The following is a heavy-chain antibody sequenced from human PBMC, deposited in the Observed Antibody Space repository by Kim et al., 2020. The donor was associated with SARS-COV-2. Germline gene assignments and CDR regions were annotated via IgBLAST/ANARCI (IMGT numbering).Heavy chain of an antibody. Sequence: GGSLRLSCAAYGFTFSSYSMHWVRQAPGKGLEWVAVIWYDGSNKYYADSVKGRFTISRDNSKNTLYLQMNSLRAEDTAVYYCARDYDILTGYYFDYWGQGTLFTVSS. V-gene: IGHV3-33*01. CDR3: ARDYDILTGYYFDY. J-gene: IGHJ4*02. D-gene: IGHD3-9*01. CDR2: IWYDGSNK. CDR1: GFTFSSYS.